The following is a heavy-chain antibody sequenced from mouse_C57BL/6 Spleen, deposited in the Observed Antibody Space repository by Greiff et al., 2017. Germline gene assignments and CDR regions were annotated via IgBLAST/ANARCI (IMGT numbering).Heavy chain of an antibody. V-gene: IGHV1-49*01. CDR1: YFAFMASA. J-gene: IGHJ4*01. CDR2: FTMYSDAT. D-gene: IGHD2-13*01. CDR3: ARSDADYALDY. Sequence: LQQSGAELVRPGSSVKLSCKDSYFAFMASAMHWVKQRPGHGLEWIGSFTMYSDATDYSENFKGKATLTANTSSSSAYMELSSLTSEEAAVFDCARSDADYALDYWGQGTSVTVSS.